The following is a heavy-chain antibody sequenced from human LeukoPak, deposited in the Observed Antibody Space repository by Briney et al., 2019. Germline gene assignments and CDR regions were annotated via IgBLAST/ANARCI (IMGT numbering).Heavy chain of an antibody. CDR2: ITHDGSTK. V-gene: IGHV3-7*01. Sequence: GGSLRLSCAVSGFTFTDAWMTWVRQAPGKGLEWVATITHDGSTKYYVDSVKGRFTISRDNAKNSLFLQMNSLRAEDTAVYYCTDPDWGWGQGTMVTVSS. J-gene: IGHJ3*01. CDR3: TDPDWG. CDR1: GFTFTDAW. D-gene: IGHD3/OR15-3a*01.